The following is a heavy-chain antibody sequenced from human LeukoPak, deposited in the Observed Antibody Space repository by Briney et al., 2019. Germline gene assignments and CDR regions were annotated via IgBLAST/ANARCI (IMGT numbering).Heavy chain of an antibody. CDR1: GGSISSGDYY. V-gene: IGHV4-30-4*01. CDR3: ARPYYYDSRIDP. CDR2: MYYSGST. J-gene: IGHJ5*02. Sequence: SETLSLTCTVSGGSISSGDYYWSWIRQPPGKGLEWIAYMYYSGSTYYNPSLKSRVTMSADTSKNHLSLKLSSGTAADTAVYYCARPYYYDSRIDPWGQGILVTVSS. D-gene: IGHD3-22*01.